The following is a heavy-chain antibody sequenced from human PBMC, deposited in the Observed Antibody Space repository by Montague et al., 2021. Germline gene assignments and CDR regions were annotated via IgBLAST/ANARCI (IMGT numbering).Heavy chain of an antibody. Sequence: TLSLTCTVSGDSLSSVGYSWTWIRQHPGKGLEWIGYMYYSGSTYYNPSLKSRVTISGDTSKNHFSLGLTSVTAADTAAYYCARGRLATGDFDYWGQGTLVTVSS. CDR2: MYYSGST. CDR3: ARGRLATGDFDY. V-gene: IGHV4-31*03. J-gene: IGHJ4*02. D-gene: IGHD6-13*01. CDR1: GDSLSSVGYS.